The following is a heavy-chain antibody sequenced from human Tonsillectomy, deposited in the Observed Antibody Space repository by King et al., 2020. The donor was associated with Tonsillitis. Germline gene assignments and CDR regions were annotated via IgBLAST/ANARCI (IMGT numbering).Heavy chain of an antibody. D-gene: IGHD1-26*01. CDR3: ARYVSGSFDY. CDR2: MYNTGTT. J-gene: IGHJ4*02. CDR1: GGSISTSDQY. V-gene: IGHV4-39*01. Sequence: QLQESGPGVVKPSETLSLTCTVSGGSISTSDQYWAWIRQPPGKGLEWIGYMYNTGTTFYNPSLKSRITISGVTSENRFSLRLSSVTAADTAVYFCARYVSGSFDYWGQGALVTVSS.